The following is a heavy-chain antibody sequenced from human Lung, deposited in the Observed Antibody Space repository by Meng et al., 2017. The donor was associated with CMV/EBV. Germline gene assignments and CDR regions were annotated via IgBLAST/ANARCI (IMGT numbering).Heavy chain of an antibody. J-gene: IGHJ4*02. V-gene: IGHV1-2*02. CDR2: INPNSGGK. CDR3: ARIASSGSYYPFDY. Sequence: SGYTFTGYYMHWMRQAPGKGLEWMGWINPNSGGKNYAKKFQGRVTMTRDTSISTAYMELSRLRSDDTAVYYCARIASSGSYYPFDYWGQGTLVTVSS. D-gene: IGHD1-26*01. CDR1: GYTFTGYY.